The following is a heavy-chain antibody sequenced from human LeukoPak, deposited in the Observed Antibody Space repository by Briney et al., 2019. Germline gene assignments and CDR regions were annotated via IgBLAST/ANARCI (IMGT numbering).Heavy chain of an antibody. J-gene: IGHJ3*02. CDR2: INSDGSST. V-gene: IGHV3-74*01. CDR3: AGDYCGGDCYRGDAFDI. D-gene: IGHD2-21*02. CDR1: GLTFSSYW. Sequence: PGGSLRLSCAASGLTFSSYWMHWVRQAPGKGLVWVSRINSDGSSTSYADSVKGRFTISRDNAKNTLYLQMNSLRAEDTAVYYCAGDYCGGDCYRGDAFDIWGQGTMVTVSS.